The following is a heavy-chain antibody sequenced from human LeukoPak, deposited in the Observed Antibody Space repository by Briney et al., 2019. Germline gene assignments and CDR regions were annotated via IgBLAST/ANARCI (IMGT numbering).Heavy chain of an antibody. CDR3: ARAAPYYYDSSGYSAFDS. D-gene: IGHD3-22*01. V-gene: IGHV3-48*02. CDR2: IISTSSTI. J-gene: IGHJ3*02. Sequence: GGSLRLSCAASGFTFRSHSMHWVRQAPGKGLEWVSYIISTSSTIYYADSVKGRFTISRDNAKNSLYLQMNSLRDEDTAVYYCARAAPYYYDSSGYSAFDSWGQGTMVTVSA. CDR1: GFTFRSHS.